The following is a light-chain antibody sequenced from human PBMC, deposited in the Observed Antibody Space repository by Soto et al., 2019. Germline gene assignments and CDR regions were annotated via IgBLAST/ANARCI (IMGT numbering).Light chain of an antibody. CDR2: DVS. CDR1: SSDVGGYKY. J-gene: IGLJ1*01. V-gene: IGLV2-11*01. Sequence: QSVLTQPRSVSGSPGQSVTISCTGTSSDVGGYKYVSWYQQHPGKAPKLMIYDVSERPSGVPDRFSGSKSGNTASLTIPGLHAEDEADYYCCSYAGSPYVFGTGTQLTVL. CDR3: CSYAGSPYV.